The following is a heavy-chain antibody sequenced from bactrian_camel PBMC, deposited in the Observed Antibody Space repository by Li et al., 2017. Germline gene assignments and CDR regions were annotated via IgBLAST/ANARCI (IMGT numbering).Heavy chain of an antibody. CDR3: AANFLCPFRRCQVVTVTPRTVEVT. Sequence: HVQLVESGGGSVQAGGSLTLSCTASGAGYSSKCMGWFRQVPGKERDVVAAIYTSSGSTYYTDSVKGRFAFSQDNTNNTVFLQMNSLKPEDTAMYICAANFLCPFRRCQVVTVTPRTVEVTGARGPRSPSP. CDR2: IYTSSGST. J-gene: IGHJ4*01. V-gene: IGHV3-3*01. D-gene: IGHD2*01. CDR1: GAGYSSKC.